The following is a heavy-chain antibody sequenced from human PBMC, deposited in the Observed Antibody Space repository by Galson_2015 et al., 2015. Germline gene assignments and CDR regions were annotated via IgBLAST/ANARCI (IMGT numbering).Heavy chain of an antibody. CDR1: GYTLSSYY. CDR3: TREDTAFDK. J-gene: IGHJ4*02. V-gene: IGHV1-46*01. D-gene: IGHD5-18*01. Sequence: SVKVSCKASGYTLSSYYLHWVRQAPGQGLEWMGRFNPNGGYPTYAKKFQARLSITRDTSTNTEYMQLSSLTSEDPAVYYCTREDTAFDKWGQGTLVIVSS. CDR2: FNPNGGYP.